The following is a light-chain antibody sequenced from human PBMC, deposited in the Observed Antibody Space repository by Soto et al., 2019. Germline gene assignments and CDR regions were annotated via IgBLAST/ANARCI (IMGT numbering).Light chain of an antibody. Sequence: DVVMTQSPLSLPVTLGQPASISCRSSQSLVYSDGNTYLNWLQQRPGQSPRRLIYKVSNRDSGVPDRFSGSGSGTDFTLKISRVEAEDVGGYYCMQGTHWPPTFGQGTKVEIK. CDR1: QSLVYSDGNTY. J-gene: IGKJ1*01. CDR3: MQGTHWPPT. CDR2: KVS. V-gene: IGKV2-30*01.